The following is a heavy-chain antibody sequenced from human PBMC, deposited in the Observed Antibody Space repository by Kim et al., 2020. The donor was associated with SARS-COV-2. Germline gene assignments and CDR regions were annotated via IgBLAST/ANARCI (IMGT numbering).Heavy chain of an antibody. CDR2: IYSGGSST. CDR1: GFTFSSYA. J-gene: IGHJ4*02. V-gene: IGHV3-23*03. CDR3: ANSAYSSAGVLLDY. Sequence: GGSLRLSCAASGFTFSSYAMSWVRQAPGKGLGWVSVIYSGGSSTYYADSVKGRFTISRDNSKNTLYLQMNSLRAEDTAVYYCANSAYSSAGVLLDYWGQG. D-gene: IGHD6-25*01.